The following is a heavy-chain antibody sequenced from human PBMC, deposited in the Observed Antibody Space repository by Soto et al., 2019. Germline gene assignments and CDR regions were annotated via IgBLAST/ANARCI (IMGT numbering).Heavy chain of an antibody. V-gene: IGHV4-31*03. CDR3: ARDLMVRGVSGHGMDV. D-gene: IGHD3-10*01. CDR1: GGSISSGGYY. CDR2: IYYSGST. Sequence: PSETLSLTCTVSGGSISSGGYYWSWIRQHPGKGLEWIGYIYYSGSTYYNPSLKSRVTISVDTSKNQFSLKLSSVTAADTAVYYCARDLMVRGVSGHGMDVWGQGTTVTVSS. J-gene: IGHJ6*02.